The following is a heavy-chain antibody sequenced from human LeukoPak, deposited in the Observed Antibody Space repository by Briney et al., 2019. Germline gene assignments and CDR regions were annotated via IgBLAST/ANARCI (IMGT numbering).Heavy chain of an antibody. CDR1: GGSISSYY. Sequence: SETLSLTCTVSGGSISSYYWSWIRQPPGKGLEWIGYIYYSGSTNYNPSLKSRVTISVDKSKNQFSLKLSSVTAADTAVYYCARDGGDYGDYVGVLNWGQGTLVTVSS. CDR2: IYYSGST. V-gene: IGHV4-59*12. J-gene: IGHJ4*02. D-gene: IGHD4-17*01. CDR3: ARDGGDYGDYVGVLN.